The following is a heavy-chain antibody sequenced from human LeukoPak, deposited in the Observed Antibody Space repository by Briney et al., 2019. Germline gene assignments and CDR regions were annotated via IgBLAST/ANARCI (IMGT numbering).Heavy chain of an antibody. CDR2: ISAYNGNT. Sequence: GASVKVSCTGSRYTFTSYGISGVRQAPGQGLEWMGWISAYNGNTNYPQKLQGRVTMTTDTSTGTAYKELRSLRSDDTAVYYCARDGGVVPAATFDYWGQGTLVTVSS. J-gene: IGHJ4*02. CDR3: ARDGGVVPAATFDY. D-gene: IGHD2-2*01. V-gene: IGHV1-18*01. CDR1: RYTFTSYG.